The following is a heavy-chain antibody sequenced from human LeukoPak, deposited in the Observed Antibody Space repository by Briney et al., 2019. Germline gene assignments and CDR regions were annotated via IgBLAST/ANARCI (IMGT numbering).Heavy chain of an antibody. CDR3: ARDWEVTARYYYYGMDV. CDR1: GFTFSSYW. Sequence: PGGSLRLSCAASGFTFSSYWMYWVRQAPGKGLVWVSRINSAGNSAFYTDSVKGRFTISRDNSKNTLYLQMNSLRAEDTAVYYCARDWEVTARYYYYGMDVWGQGTTVTVSS. J-gene: IGHJ6*02. CDR2: INSAGNSA. V-gene: IGHV3-74*01. D-gene: IGHD2-21*02.